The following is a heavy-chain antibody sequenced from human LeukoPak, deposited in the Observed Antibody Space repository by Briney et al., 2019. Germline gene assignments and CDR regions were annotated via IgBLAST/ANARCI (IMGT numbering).Heavy chain of an antibody. Sequence: GASGKVSCKASGYTFTGYYMHWLRQAPGQGLEWMGRINPNSGGTNYAQKFQGRVTMTRDTSIITAYMELSRLRSDDTAVYYCARDRNDFWSGYYNWFDPWGQGTLVTVSS. V-gene: IGHV1-2*06. J-gene: IGHJ5*02. CDR2: INPNSGGT. CDR3: ARDRNDFWSGYYNWFDP. D-gene: IGHD3-3*01. CDR1: GYTFTGYY.